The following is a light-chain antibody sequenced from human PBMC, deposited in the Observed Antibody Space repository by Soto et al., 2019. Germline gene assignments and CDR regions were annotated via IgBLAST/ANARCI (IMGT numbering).Light chain of an antibody. J-gene: IGKJ4*01. CDR2: GAS. CDR3: QQYDYSLT. V-gene: IGKV3-20*01. Sequence: EIVLTQSPDTLSLSPGERATLSCRASQSVSRYLAWYQQKPDQAPRLLIYGASSRATGIPDRFSGSGSGTDFTLTISGLEPEDFAVYFCQQYDYSLTFGGGTKVEI. CDR1: QSVSRY.